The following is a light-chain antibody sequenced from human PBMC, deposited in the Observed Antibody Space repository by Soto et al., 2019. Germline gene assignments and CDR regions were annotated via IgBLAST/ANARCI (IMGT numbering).Light chain of an antibody. Sequence: EVVLTQSPGTVSLSPGERATLSCRASQSVTSNYLAWYQQKPGQAPRLLIYAASSRATGIPDRFSGSGSGTAFTLSISRLEPDDFPVYYCPQYRSSITWTFGQGTKVEIK. CDR3: PQYRSSITWT. V-gene: IGKV3-20*01. CDR1: QSVTSNY. CDR2: AAS. J-gene: IGKJ1*01.